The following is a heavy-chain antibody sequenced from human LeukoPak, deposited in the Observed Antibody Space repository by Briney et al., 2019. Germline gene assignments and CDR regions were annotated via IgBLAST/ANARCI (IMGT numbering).Heavy chain of an antibody. CDR3: ARGLSASYVFNWFDS. D-gene: IGHD3-16*01. Sequence: PSETLSLTCTVSGGSISGYYWSWIRQPAGKGPEWMGRINTSGTTRYDPSLKSRVTMSVDTSKNQFSLKLTSVTAADTAVYYCARGLSASYVFNWFDSWGQGTLVTVSS. J-gene: IGHJ5*01. CDR2: INTSGTT. CDR1: GGSISGYY. V-gene: IGHV4-4*07.